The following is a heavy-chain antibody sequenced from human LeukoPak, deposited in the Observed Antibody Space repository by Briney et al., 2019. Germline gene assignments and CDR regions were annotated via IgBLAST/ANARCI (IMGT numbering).Heavy chain of an antibody. V-gene: IGHV3-23*01. D-gene: IGHD3-16*02. CDR3: AKDRRSHRMGYYYYMVV. CDR2: LIGSGGST. J-gene: IGHJ6*03. CDR1: GFTFNIYS. Sequence: GPSLTLSCAASGFTFNIYSMSSVRQAPGKGLEWVLALIGSGGSTYYSDSVEGRFIITRDNSKNTLYLQMNSLRAEDTAVYYCAKDRRSHRMGYYYYMVVCCKGATVTVFS.